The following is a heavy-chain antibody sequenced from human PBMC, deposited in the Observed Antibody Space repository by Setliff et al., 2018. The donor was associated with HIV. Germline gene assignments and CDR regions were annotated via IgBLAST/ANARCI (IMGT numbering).Heavy chain of an antibody. Sequence: SETLSLTCAVYGGSFSGYSWSWIRQPPGKGLEWIGEINHSGSTNYNPSLKSRVTISVDTSKNQFSLKLNSGTAADTAVYYCARRDFYEYGMDVWGQGTTVTVSS. CDR1: GGSFSGYS. CDR3: ARRDFYEYGMDV. D-gene: IGHD3-22*01. CDR2: INHSGST. V-gene: IGHV4-34*01. J-gene: IGHJ6*02.